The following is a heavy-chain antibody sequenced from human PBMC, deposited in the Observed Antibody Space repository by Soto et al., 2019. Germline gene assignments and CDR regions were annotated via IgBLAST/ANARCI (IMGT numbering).Heavy chain of an antibody. D-gene: IGHD6-13*01. V-gene: IGHV3-23*01. CDR1: GFTFSSYA. CDR3: AKAAGIDSTQNYYYYGMDV. J-gene: IGHJ6*02. CDR2: ISGSGGST. Sequence: GGSLRLSCAASGFTFSSYAMSWVRQAPGKGLEWVSAISGSGGSTYYADSVKGRFTISRDNSKNTLYLQMNSLRAEDTAVYYCAKAAGIDSTQNYYYYGMDVWGQGTTVTVSS.